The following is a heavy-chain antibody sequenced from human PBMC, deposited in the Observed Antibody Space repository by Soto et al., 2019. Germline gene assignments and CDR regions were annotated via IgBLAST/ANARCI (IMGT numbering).Heavy chain of an antibody. CDR3: ARHGPGTGYCSGGSCYSVGVWFDP. Sequence: SETLSLTCTVSGGSVTSGVHSWNWIRLSPERGLEWIGCIYHSGTTYYNPSLQSPITMSVDTSKNQFSLKLSSVTAADTAVYYCARHGPGTGYCSGGSCYSVGVWFDPWGQGTLVTVSS. V-gene: IGHV4-30-2*03. CDR1: GGSVTSGVHS. D-gene: IGHD2-15*01. J-gene: IGHJ5*02. CDR2: IYHSGTT.